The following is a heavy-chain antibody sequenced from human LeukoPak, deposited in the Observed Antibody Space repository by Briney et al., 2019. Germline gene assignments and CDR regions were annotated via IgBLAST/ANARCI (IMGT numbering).Heavy chain of an antibody. J-gene: IGHJ4*02. CDR3: ARDQAATNTQVRFCLD. Sequence: AAVTGSCTASGYTFTSYGISWVRQAPGQGLEWMGWISAYNGNTNYAQKLPGRVTSTTDTSTSTAYMELRGLRSDDTAVYYCARDQAATNTQVRFCLDWGQGTLVTVSS. CDR2: ISAYNGNT. V-gene: IGHV1-18*01. D-gene: IGHD3-9*01. CDR1: GYTFTSYG.